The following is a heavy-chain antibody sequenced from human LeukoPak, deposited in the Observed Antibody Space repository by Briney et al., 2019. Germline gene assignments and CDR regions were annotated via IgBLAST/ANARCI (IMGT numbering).Heavy chain of an antibody. CDR1: GYTFTSYA. D-gene: IGHD2-2*01. CDR3: GRNCSSNSSYIAGDI. CDR2: INAGNGNT. J-gene: IGHJ3*02. V-gene: IGHV1-3*01. Sequence: GASVRVSCKASGYTFTSYAMHWVRQAPGQRLERMGWINAGNGNTKYSQTLKGRVTITRDTSESTAYMELSSLRSEDTAVYYCGRNCSSNSSYIAGDIWGQGTMVSVSS.